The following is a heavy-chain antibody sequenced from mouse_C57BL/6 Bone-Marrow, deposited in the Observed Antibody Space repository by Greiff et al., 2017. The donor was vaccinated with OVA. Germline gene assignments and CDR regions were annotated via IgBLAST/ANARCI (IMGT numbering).Heavy chain of an antibody. CDR3: ARGGTLDY. V-gene: IGHV1-4*01. CDR2: INPSSGYT. Sequence: VQLQESGAELARPGASVKMSCKASGYTFTSYTMHWVKQRPGQGLEWIGYINPSSGYTKYNQKFKDKATLTADKSSSTAYMQLSSLTSEDSAVYYCARGGTLDYWGQGTTLTVSS. CDR1: GYTFTSYT. D-gene: IGHD4-1*01. J-gene: IGHJ2*01.